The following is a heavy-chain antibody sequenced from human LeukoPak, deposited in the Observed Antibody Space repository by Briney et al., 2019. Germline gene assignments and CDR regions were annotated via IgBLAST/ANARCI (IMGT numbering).Heavy chain of an antibody. D-gene: IGHD3-10*01. J-gene: IGHJ4*02. CDR2: IKQDGSEK. CDR1: GFTFSTYA. CDR3: ARGSEGSGSLDY. V-gene: IGHV3-7*04. Sequence: GGSLRLSCAASGFTFSTYAMHWVRQAPGKGLEWVANIKQDGSEKYYVDSVKGRFTISRDNAKNSLYLQMNSLRAEDTAVYYCARGSEGSGSLDYWGQGTLVTVSS.